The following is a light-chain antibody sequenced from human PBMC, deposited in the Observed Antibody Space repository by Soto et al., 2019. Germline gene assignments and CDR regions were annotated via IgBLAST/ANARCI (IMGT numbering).Light chain of an antibody. CDR2: VVS. CDR1: SSDVGGYKY. V-gene: IGLV2-14*01. CDR3: SSYTSSSTTLYV. Sequence: QSVLTQPASVSGSPGQSITISCTGTSSDVGGYKYVSWYQQHPGKAPKLMIYVVSNRPSGVSNRFSGSKSGNTASLTISGLQAEDEADYYCSSYTSSSTTLYVFGTGTKLTVL. J-gene: IGLJ1*01.